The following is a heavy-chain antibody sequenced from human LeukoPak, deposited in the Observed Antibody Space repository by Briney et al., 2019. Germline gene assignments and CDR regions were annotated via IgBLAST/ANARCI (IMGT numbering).Heavy chain of an antibody. J-gene: IGHJ4*02. CDR1: GDSVSSTSAA. D-gene: IGHD6-13*01. Sequence: PSQTLSLTCAISGDSVSSTSAAWSWIRQSPSRGLESLGRTYYRSKWYSDYAVSVRGRITVNPDTSTNQFSLQLNSVTPEDTAVYYCARYTSSWFFDSWGLGTLVTVSS. V-gene: IGHV6-1*01. CDR2: TYYRSKWYS. CDR3: ARYTSSWFFDS.